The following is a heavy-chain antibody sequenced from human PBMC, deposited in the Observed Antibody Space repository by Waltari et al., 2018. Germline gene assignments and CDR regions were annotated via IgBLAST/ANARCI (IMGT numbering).Heavy chain of an antibody. Sequence: QVHLVQSGAEVKKPGASVKVSGKASGYTFTDYYMHWVRQATGQGFEWMGWRDPNSGDTTYAQSCQGSVTMTRDTSISTSYMELSSLNSDDTAVYYCARDGRRAFDIWGQGTMVTVSS. CDR2: RDPNSGDT. J-gene: IGHJ3*02. V-gene: IGHV1-2*02. CDR1: GYTFTDYY. CDR3: ARDGRRAFDI.